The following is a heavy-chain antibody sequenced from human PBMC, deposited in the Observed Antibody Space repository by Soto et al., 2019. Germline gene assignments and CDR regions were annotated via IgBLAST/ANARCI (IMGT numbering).Heavy chain of an antibody. Sequence: GGSLRLSCAASGLTFRSYWMHWVRQAPGKGLVWVSRINTDGSVAMYVDSVKGRFTISRDNAKNTLYLQMSSLRAEDTAAYYCVLPIVVVPAANQWGQGTLVTVSS. D-gene: IGHD2-2*01. V-gene: IGHV3-74*03. CDR3: VLPIVVVPAANQ. J-gene: IGHJ4*02. CDR1: GLTFRSYW. CDR2: INTDGSVA.